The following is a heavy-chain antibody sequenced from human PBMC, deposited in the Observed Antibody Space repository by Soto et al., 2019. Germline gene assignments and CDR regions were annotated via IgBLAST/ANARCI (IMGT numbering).Heavy chain of an antibody. V-gene: IGHV3-11*06. Sequence: PGGSLRLSCAASGFTFSDYYMSWIRQAPGKGLEWVSYISSSSSYTNYADSVKGRFTISRDNAKNSLYLQMNSLRAEDTAVYYCARDRASIVVVPAATLSYYYYGMDVWGQGTTVTVSS. J-gene: IGHJ6*02. CDR2: ISSSSSYT. CDR1: GFTFSDYY. D-gene: IGHD2-2*01. CDR3: ARDRASIVVVPAATLSYYYYGMDV.